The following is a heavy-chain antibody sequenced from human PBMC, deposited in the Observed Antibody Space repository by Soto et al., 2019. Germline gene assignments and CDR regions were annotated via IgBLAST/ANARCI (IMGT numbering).Heavy chain of an antibody. CDR1: GGTFSSYA. V-gene: IGHV1-69*06. CDR3: ALRREGSRDGYNACGY. Sequence: QVQLVQSGAEVKKPGSSVKVSCKASGGTFSSYAISWVRQAPGQGLAWMGGIIPIFGTANYAQKFQGRVTITADKSTSTAYLELSSLRSEDTAVYYCALRREGSRDGYNACGYWGQGTLVTVSS. CDR2: IIPIFGTA. D-gene: IGHD3-10*01. J-gene: IGHJ4*02.